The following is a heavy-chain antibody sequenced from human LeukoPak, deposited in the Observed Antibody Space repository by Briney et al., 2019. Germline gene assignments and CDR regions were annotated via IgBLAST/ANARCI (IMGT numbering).Heavy chain of an antibody. Sequence: PSETLSLTCTVSGGSISSSYWSWIRQPPGKGLEWIGYIYYSGSTNYNSSLKSRVTISVDTSKNQFSLKLSSVTAADTAVYYCARHRYVWGSYRLVYWGQGTLVTVSS. J-gene: IGHJ4*02. CDR2: IYYSGST. CDR3: ARHRYVWGSYRLVY. V-gene: IGHV4-59*08. D-gene: IGHD3-16*02. CDR1: GGSISSSY.